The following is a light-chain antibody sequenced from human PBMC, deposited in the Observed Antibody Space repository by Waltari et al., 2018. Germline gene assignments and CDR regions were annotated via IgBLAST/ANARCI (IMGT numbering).Light chain of an antibody. J-gene: IGKJ1*01. CDR2: KAS. V-gene: IGKV1-5*03. CDR3: QQYDSYSAT. Sequence: DIQMTQSPSTLSASVGDRCTITCRASQSISSWLAWYQQKPGKAPKLRIYKASSLESGVPSRFSGSGSGTEFTLTITSLKPDDFANYYCQQYDSYSATFGQGTKVEI. CDR1: QSISSW.